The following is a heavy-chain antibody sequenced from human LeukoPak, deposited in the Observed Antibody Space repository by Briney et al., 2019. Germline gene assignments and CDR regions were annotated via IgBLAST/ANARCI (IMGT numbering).Heavy chain of an antibody. J-gene: IGHJ4*02. D-gene: IGHD3-3*01. V-gene: IGHV6-1*01. CDR2: TYYRYKWYK. Sequence: SQTLPLTRAISGDIVSSNSPAWIWIRQSPSRGLEWLRRTYYRYKWYKDYARAVKSRITINPDTSKSQFSLQLNSVTPEATAVYYCARSFGSYDFWSCREPYYFDYWGQGTLVTVSS. CDR3: ARSFGSYDFWSCREPYYFDY. CDR1: GDIVSSNSPA.